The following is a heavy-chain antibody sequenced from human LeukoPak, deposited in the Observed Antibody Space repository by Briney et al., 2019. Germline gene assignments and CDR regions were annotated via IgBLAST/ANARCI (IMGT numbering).Heavy chain of an antibody. CDR2: IYYSGST. CDR1: GGSISSSSYY. V-gene: IGHV4-39*01. D-gene: IGHD4-11*01. Sequence: PSETLSLTCTVSGGSISSSSYYWGWIRQPPGKGREWLGSIYYSGSTYYNPSLKSRVTISVDTSKNQFSLKLSSVTAADTAVYYCARHPSATVGDYWGQGTLVTVSS. J-gene: IGHJ4*02. CDR3: ARHPSATVGDY.